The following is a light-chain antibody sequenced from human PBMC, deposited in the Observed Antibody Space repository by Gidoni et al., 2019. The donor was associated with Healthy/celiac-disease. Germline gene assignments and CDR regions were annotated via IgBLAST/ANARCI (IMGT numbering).Light chain of an antibody. Sequence: DIQMTQSPSSLSASVGDRVTITCRASQIISSYLNWYQQKPGKAPKLLIYAASILQSGVPSRFSGSGSGTDFTLTISSLQPEDFATCYCQQSYSTLFTFGPGTKVDIK. CDR2: AAS. CDR1: QIISSY. CDR3: QQSYSTLFT. V-gene: IGKV1-39*01. J-gene: IGKJ3*01.